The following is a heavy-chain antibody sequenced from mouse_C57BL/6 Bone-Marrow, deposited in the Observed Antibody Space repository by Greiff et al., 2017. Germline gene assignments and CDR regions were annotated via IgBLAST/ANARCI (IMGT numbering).Heavy chain of an antibody. J-gene: IGHJ2*01. Sequence: QVQLKEPGAELARPGASVKLSCKASGYTFTSYGISWVKQRPGQGLEWIGEIYPRSGNTYYNEKFKGKATLTADKSSSTAYMELRSLTSEDSAVYFCARGPGGLDYWGQGTTLTVSS. D-gene: IGHD3-3*01. V-gene: IGHV1-81*01. CDR2: IYPRSGNT. CDR1: GYTFTSYG. CDR3: ARGPGGLDY.